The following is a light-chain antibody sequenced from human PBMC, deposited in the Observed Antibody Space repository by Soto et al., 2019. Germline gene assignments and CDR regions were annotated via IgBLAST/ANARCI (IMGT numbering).Light chain of an antibody. CDR3: CSFAGSGTGV. Sequence: QSVLAQPASVSGSPGQSIAISCTGTSGDIGTYNLVSWYQQHPGKAPKLMISEVNKRPSGASDRFSGSKSGDTASLTISGLRTEDEADYYCCSFAGSGTGVFGTGTKVTVL. CDR1: SGDIGTYNL. V-gene: IGLV2-23*02. CDR2: EVN. J-gene: IGLJ1*01.